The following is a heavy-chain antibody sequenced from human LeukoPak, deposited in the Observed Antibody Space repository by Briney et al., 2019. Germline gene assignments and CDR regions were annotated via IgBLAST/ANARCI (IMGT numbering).Heavy chain of an antibody. J-gene: IGHJ4*02. CDR1: GYTFTSYY. CDR2: INPSGGST. CDR3: AADYGDYVFDS. D-gene: IGHD4-17*01. Sequence: GASVKVSCKASGYTFTSYYMHWVRQAPGQGLEWMGIINPSGGSTSYAQKFQGRVTMTRDTSTSTVYMELSSLRSEDTAMYYCAADYGDYVFDSWGQGTLVTVSS. V-gene: IGHV1-46*01.